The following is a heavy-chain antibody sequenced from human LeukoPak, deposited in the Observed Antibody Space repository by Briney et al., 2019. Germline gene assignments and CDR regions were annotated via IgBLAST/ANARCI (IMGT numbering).Heavy chain of an antibody. V-gene: IGHV3-21*01. J-gene: IGHJ4*02. CDR1: GFSFSSYT. Sequence: PGGSLRPSCAVSGFSFSSYTMNWVRQAPGKGLEWVSSISSSSSYIYYADSVKGRFTISRDNAKNTLYLQMNSLRVEDTALYFCARDGSLPDYWGQGTLVTVSS. CDR3: ARDGSLPDY. CDR2: ISSSSSYI.